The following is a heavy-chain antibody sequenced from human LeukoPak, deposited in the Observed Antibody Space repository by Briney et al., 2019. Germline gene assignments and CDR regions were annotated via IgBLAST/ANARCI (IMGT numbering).Heavy chain of an antibody. D-gene: IGHD2/OR15-2a*01. CDR1: GFSFSTYD. Sequence: GGSLRLSCAASGFSFSTYDMSWVRQAPGKGLEWVSLISGSGGGTHYADSVKGRFTISRDNSKSTLYLHMDSLRAEDTAVYYCARDEDTSALSEYWGQGTLVTVSS. J-gene: IGHJ4*02. V-gene: IGHV3-23*01. CDR2: ISGSGGGT. CDR3: ARDEDTSALSEY.